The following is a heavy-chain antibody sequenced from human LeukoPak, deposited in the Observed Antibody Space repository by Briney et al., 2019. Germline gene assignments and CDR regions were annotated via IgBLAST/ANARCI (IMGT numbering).Heavy chain of an antibody. CDR3: ARDHYYDSSGYSPTDY. CDR2: ISAYNGNT. V-gene: IGHV1-18*01. J-gene: IGHJ4*02. CDR1: GYTFTSYG. D-gene: IGHD3-22*01. Sequence: ASVKVSCKASGYTFTSYGISWVRQAPGQGLEWMGWISAYNGNTNYAQKLQGRVTMTTDTSTSTAYMEPRSLRSDDTAVYYCARDHYYDSSGYSPTDYWGQGTLVTVSS.